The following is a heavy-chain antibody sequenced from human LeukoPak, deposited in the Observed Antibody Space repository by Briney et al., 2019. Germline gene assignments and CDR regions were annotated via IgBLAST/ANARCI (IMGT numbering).Heavy chain of an antibody. D-gene: IGHD4-17*01. J-gene: IGHJ5*02. Sequence: ASVKVCCKASGYTFTSYYIHWVRQAPGQGLEWMGIINLSGGSTSYAQKFQGRVTMTRDMSTSTVYMELSSLRSEDTAVYFCARDYGDYNWFDPWGQGTLVTVSS. CDR2: INLSGGST. CDR3: ARDYGDYNWFDP. V-gene: IGHV1-46*01. CDR1: GYTFTSYY.